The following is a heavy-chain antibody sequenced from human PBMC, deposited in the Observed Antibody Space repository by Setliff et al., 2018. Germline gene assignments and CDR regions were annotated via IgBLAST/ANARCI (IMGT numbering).Heavy chain of an antibody. D-gene: IGHD1-26*01. J-gene: IGHJ3*01. Sequence: PGGSLRLSCAAAGFTFSSHWMHWVRQAPGRGLVWVSRINSDGSTTNYADSVKGRFTISRDNSKNTLYLQMNSLRAEDTAVYYCARVGGPAASIRAWGQGTMVTVSS. V-gene: IGHV3-74*01. CDR3: ARVGGPAASIRA. CDR1: GFTFSSHW. CDR2: INSDGSTT.